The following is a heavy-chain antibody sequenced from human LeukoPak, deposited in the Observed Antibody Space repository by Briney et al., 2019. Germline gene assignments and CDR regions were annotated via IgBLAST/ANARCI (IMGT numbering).Heavy chain of an antibody. CDR1: GYTFTGYY. Sequence: GASVKVSCKASGYTFTGYYMHWVRQAPGQGLEWMGIINPSGGSTSYAQKFQGRVTMTRDTSTSTVYMELSSLRSEDTAVYYCARGFGGILTGYYISGVDYWGQGTLVTVSS. J-gene: IGHJ4*02. CDR3: ARGFGGILTGYYISGVDY. D-gene: IGHD3-9*01. CDR2: INPSGGST. V-gene: IGHV1-46*01.